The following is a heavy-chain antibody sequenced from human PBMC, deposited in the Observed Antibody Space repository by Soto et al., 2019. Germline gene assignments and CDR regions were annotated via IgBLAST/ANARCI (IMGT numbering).Heavy chain of an antibody. CDR1: GFSLSNARMG. D-gene: IGHD5-18*01. J-gene: IGHJ6*02. V-gene: IGHV2-26*01. Sequence: QVTLKESGPVLVKPTETLTLTCTVSGFSLSNARMGVSWIRQPPGKALEWLAHIFSNDEKSYSTSLKSRLTSSKETSKSQVVLTMTSMDPVDTPTYYCARIYLAGVRSYGSPHYGTDVWGQGTTVTVSS. CDR2: IFSNDEK. CDR3: ARIYLAGVRSYGSPHYGTDV.